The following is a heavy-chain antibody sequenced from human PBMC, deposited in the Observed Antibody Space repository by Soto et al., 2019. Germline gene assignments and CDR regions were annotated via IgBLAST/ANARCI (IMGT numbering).Heavy chain of an antibody. V-gene: IGHV5-51*01. D-gene: IGHD3-16*01. Sequence: GESLKISCEGSGYTFTNYWIGWVRQMPGKGLEWMGIIYPGDSDTRYSPSFQGQVTFSADKSTTSAYLQWSSLKASDTAIYFCARWARGNWAFDYWGQGTLVTVSS. CDR1: GYTFTNYW. CDR2: IYPGDSDT. J-gene: IGHJ4*02. CDR3: ARWARGNWAFDY.